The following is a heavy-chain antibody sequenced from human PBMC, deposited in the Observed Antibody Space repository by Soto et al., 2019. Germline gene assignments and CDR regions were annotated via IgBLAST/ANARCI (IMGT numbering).Heavy chain of an antibody. J-gene: IGHJ5*02. CDR3: ARDPLRFLEWLFGFDP. V-gene: IGHV3-33*01. CDR2: IWYDGSNK. Sequence: GGSLRLSCAASGFTFSSYGMHWVRQAPGKGLEWVAVIWYDGSNKYYADSVKGRFTISRDNSKNTLYLQMNSLRAEDTAVYYCARDPLRFLEWLFGFDPWGQGTLVTVSS. D-gene: IGHD3-3*01. CDR1: GFTFSSYG.